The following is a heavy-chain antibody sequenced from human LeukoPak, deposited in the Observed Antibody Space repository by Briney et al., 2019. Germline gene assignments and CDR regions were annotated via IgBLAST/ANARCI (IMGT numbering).Heavy chain of an antibody. D-gene: IGHD3-22*01. V-gene: IGHV1-2*02. CDR2: INPNSGGT. Sequence: ASVKVSCKASAYTFTSYGITWVRQAPGQGLEWMGWINPNSGGTNYAQKFQGRVTMTRDTSISTAYMELSRLRSDDTAVYYCARDLIFSSGYYYEPEYFQHWGQGTLVTVSS. CDR3: ARDLIFSSGYYYEPEYFQH. J-gene: IGHJ1*01. CDR1: AYTFTSYG.